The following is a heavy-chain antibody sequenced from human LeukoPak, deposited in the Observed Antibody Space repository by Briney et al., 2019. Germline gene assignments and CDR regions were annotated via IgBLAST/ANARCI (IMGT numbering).Heavy chain of an antibody. V-gene: IGHV3-21*01. CDR2: ISSSSSYI. Sequence: GGSLRLSCAASGFTFSSYSMNWVRQAPGKGLEWVSSISSSSSYIYYADSVKGRFTISRDNAKNSLYLQMNSLRAEDTAVYYCARGGGSTYGYFNYWGQGTLVTVSS. CDR3: ARGGGSTYGYFNY. CDR1: GFTFSSYS. J-gene: IGHJ4*02. D-gene: IGHD3-16*01.